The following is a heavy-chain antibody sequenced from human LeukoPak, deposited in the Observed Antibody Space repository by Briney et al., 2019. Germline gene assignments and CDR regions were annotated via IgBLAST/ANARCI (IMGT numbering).Heavy chain of an antibody. CDR2: IYYSGST. D-gene: IGHD1-26*01. Sequence: SETLPLTCTVSGGSISSYYWSWIRQPPGKGLEWIGDIYYSGSTNYNPSLKSRVTISVDTSKNQFSLRLSSVTAADTAVYYSARLASGSYGPLTPFDYWGQGTLVTVSS. V-gene: IGHV4-59*08. CDR3: ARLASGSYGPLTPFDY. J-gene: IGHJ4*02. CDR1: GGSISSYY.